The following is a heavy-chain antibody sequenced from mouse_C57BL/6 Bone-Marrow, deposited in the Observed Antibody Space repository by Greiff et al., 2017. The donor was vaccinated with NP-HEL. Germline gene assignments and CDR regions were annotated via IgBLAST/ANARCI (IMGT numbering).Heavy chain of an antibody. D-gene: IGHD1-1*01. J-gene: IGHJ2*03. V-gene: IGHV1-4*01. CDR2: INPSSGYT. Sequence: QVQLQQSGADLVRPGASVKMSCKASGYTFTSYPMHWVKQRPGQGLEWIGSINPSSGYTKYHQKLKGKATLTGDKSYSTPYMQLSSLTSEDSAVYYCGRCGDITKDYGGRGTGLTLTA. CDR3: GRCGDITKDY. CDR1: GYTFTSYP.